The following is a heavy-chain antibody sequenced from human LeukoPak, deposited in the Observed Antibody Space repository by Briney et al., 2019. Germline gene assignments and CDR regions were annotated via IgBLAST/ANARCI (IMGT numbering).Heavy chain of an antibody. V-gene: IGHV3-30-3*01. J-gene: IGHJ4*02. Sequence: GRSLRLSCAASGFIFSTYNMHWVRQAPGKGLEWVAMISYDGNNKYYADSVKGRFTISRDNSKNTLYLQMNSLRAEDTAVYYCAKDPAQHDYGDDNWGQGTLVTVSS. CDR1: GFIFSTYN. D-gene: IGHD4-17*01. CDR3: AKDPAQHDYGDDN. CDR2: ISYDGNNK.